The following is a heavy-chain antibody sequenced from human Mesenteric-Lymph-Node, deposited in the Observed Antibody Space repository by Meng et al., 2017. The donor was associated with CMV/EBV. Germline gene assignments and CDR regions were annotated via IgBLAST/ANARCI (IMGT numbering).Heavy chain of an antibody. J-gene: IGHJ4*02. CDR3: ARDSSSDYYDNSGYYS. CDR2: IKQDGSEK. Sequence: SGYSFTSYWISWVRQMPGKGLEWVANIKQDGSEKYYVDSVKGRFTISRDNAKNSLYLQMNSLRAEDTAVYYCARDSSSDYYDNSGYYSGGQGTLVTVSS. CDR1: GYSFTSYW. D-gene: IGHD3-22*01. V-gene: IGHV3-7*04.